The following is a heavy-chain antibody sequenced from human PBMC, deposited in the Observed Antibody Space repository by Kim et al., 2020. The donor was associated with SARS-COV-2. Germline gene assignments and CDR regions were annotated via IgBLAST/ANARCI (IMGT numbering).Heavy chain of an antibody. CDR1: GGSISSYY. CDR2: IYYSGST. Sequence: SETLSLTCTVSGGSISSYYWSWIRQPPGKGLEWIGYIYYSGSTNYNPSLKSRVTISVDTSKNQFSLKLSSVTAADTAVYYCARAYLDPYYDFWSGLTYYYYMDVWGKGTTVTVSS. CDR3: ARAYLDPYYDFWSGLTYYYYMDV. D-gene: IGHD3-3*01. V-gene: IGHV4-59*01. J-gene: IGHJ6*03.